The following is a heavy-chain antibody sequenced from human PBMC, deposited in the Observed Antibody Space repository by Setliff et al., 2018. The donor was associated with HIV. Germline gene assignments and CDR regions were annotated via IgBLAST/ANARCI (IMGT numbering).Heavy chain of an antibody. CDR3: ARVKRGLEWLPYGYFDY. V-gene: IGHV4-59*01. CDR2: IYCSGSI. CDR1: GGSINNYC. D-gene: IGHD3-3*01. Sequence: SETLSLTCTVSGGSINNYCCSWIRQPPGKGLEWIGSIYCSGSIFYKPSLKSRVTISVDTSKNQFSLKLSSVTAADTAGYYCARVKRGLEWLPYGYFDYWGQGTLVTVSS. J-gene: IGHJ4*02.